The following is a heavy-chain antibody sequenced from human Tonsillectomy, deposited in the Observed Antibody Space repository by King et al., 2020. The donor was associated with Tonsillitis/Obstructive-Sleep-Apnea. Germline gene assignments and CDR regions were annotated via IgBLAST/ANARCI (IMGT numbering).Heavy chain of an antibody. J-gene: IGHJ4*02. CDR2: IYYSGSN. CDR1: GGSVSSSSYY. D-gene: IGHD3-10*01. V-gene: IGHV4-39*01. Sequence: MQLQESGPGLVKPWETLSLTCTVSGGSVSSSSYYWGWIRQPPGKGLEWIGSIYYSGSNYYNPSLNSRVTMSVDTSKNQFSLKLSSVTAADTAVYYCARHVGWGIMGAEFDYWGQGTLVTVSS. CDR3: ARHVGWGIMGAEFDY.